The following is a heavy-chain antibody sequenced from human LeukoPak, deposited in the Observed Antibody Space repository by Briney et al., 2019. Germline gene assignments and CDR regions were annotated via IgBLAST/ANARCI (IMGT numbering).Heavy chain of an antibody. Sequence: PGGSLRLSCAASGFTFSSYEMNWVRQAPGKGLEWVSYISSSGSTIYYADSVKGRFTISRDNAKNSLYLQMNSPSAEDTAVYYCATSGYTSSWYFGYWGQGSLVTVSS. CDR1: GFTFSSYE. J-gene: IGHJ4*02. CDR3: ATSGYTSSWYFGY. V-gene: IGHV3-48*03. D-gene: IGHD6-13*01. CDR2: ISSSGSTI.